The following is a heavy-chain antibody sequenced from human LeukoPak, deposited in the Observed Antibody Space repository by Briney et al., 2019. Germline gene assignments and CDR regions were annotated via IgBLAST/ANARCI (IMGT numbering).Heavy chain of an antibody. D-gene: IGHD4-17*01. CDR3: ARAPNYGDYYYYYYMDV. CDR1: GGSISSYY. Sequence: PSETLSLTCTVSGGSISSYYWSWIRQPPGKGLEWIGYIYYSGSTNYNPSLKSRVTISVDTSKNQFSLKLSSVTAADTAVYYCARAPNYGDYYYYYYMDVWGKGTTVTISS. V-gene: IGHV4-59*01. CDR2: IYYSGST. J-gene: IGHJ6*03.